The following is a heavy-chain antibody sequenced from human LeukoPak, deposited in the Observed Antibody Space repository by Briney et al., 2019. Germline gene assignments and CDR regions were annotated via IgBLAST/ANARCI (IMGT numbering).Heavy chain of an antibody. CDR2: IYTSGST. CDR3: ASAKTDFWSGYYSY. CDR1: GGSIGSGSYY. V-gene: IGHV4-61*02. J-gene: IGHJ4*02. Sequence: PSETLSLTXTVSGGSIGSGSYYWSWIGQPAGKGLEWIGRIYTSGSTNYNPSLKSRVTISVDTSKNQFSLKLSSVTAADTAVYYCASAKTDFWSGYYSYWGQGTLVTVSS. D-gene: IGHD3-3*01.